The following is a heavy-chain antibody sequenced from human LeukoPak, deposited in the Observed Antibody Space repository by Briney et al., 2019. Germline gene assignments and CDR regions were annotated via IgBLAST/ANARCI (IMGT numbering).Heavy chain of an antibody. CDR3: ARGEDIVVVVAEQLDY. CDR1: GYTFTGYY. V-gene: IGHV1-2*06. J-gene: IGHJ4*02. CDR2: INPNSGGT. D-gene: IGHD2-15*01. Sequence: ASVKVSCKASGYTFTGYYMHWVRQAPGQGLEWMGRINPNSGGTNYAQKFQGRVTMTRDTSISTAYMELSRLRSDDTAVYYCARGEDIVVVVAEQLDYWGQGTLVTVSS.